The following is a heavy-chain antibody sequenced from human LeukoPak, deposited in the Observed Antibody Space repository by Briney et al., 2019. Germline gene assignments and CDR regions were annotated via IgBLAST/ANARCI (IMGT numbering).Heavy chain of an antibody. V-gene: IGHV4-59*01. Sequence: PSETLSLTCTVSGGSISSYYWSWIRQPPGKGLEWIGYIYYSGSTNYNPSLKSRVTISVDTSKNQFSLKLSSVTAADTAVYYCARYSSSHPFDYWGQGTLVTVSS. CDR2: IYYSGST. D-gene: IGHD6-13*01. CDR1: GGSISSYY. CDR3: ARYSSSHPFDY. J-gene: IGHJ4*02.